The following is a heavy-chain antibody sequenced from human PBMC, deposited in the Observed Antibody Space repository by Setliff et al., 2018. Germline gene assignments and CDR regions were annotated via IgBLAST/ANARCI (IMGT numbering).Heavy chain of an antibody. CDR1: GFTFSNAW. D-gene: IGHD2-2*01. CDR2: IKSKTDGGTT. V-gene: IGHV3-15*01. J-gene: IGHJ4*02. CDR3: TTPLIVVVPAATLRGYSGYEITDY. Sequence: PGGSLRLSCAASGFTFSNAWMSWVRQAPGKGLEWVGRIKSKTDGGTTDYAAPVKGRFTISRDDSKNTLYLQMNSLKTEDTAVYYCTTPLIVVVPAATLRGYSGYEITDYWGQGTLGTVSS.